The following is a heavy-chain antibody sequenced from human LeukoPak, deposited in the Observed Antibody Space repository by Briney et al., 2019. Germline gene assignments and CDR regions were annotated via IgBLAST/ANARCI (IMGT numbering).Heavy chain of an antibody. V-gene: IGHV3-23*01. CDR2: ISNSGSDT. Sequence: GGSLRLSCAASGFTLSNYAMNWVRQAPGKGLEWVSSISNSGSDTYYADSVKGRFTISRDNSKNTVYLQMNGLTAEDTAVYYCAKGSYYYSNYYSYYMDVWGKGTTVTVSS. CDR1: GFTLSNYA. CDR3: AKGSYYYSNYYSYYMDV. J-gene: IGHJ6*03. D-gene: IGHD3-10*01.